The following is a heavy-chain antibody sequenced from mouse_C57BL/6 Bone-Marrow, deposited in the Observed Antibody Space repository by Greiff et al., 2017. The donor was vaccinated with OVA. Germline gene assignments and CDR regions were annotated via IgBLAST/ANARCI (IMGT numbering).Heavy chain of an antibody. CDR3: ARHGDGYYASYFDY. CDR1: GYAFSSSW. D-gene: IGHD2-3*01. CDR2: IYPGDGDT. J-gene: IGHJ2*01. Sequence: VQLQQSGPELVKPGASVKISCKASGYAFSSSWMNWVKQRPGKGLEWIGRIYPGDGDTHYNGNFKGKATLTADKSSSTAYMQLSSLTSEDSAVYICARHGDGYYASYFDYWGQGTTLTLSS. V-gene: IGHV1-82*01.